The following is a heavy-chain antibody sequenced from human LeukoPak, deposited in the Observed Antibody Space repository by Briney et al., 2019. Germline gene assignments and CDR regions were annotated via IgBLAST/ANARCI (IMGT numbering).Heavy chain of an antibody. CDR1: GGSISSYY. CDR2: IYYSGST. D-gene: IGHD2-21*02. Sequence: SETLSLTCTVSGGSISSYYWSWIRQPPGKGLEWIGYIYYSGSTNYNPSLKSRVTISVDTSKNQFSLKLSSVTAADTAVYYCARGRGGDYEHWGQGTLVTVSS. J-gene: IGHJ4*02. V-gene: IGHV4-59*01. CDR3: ARGRGGDYEH.